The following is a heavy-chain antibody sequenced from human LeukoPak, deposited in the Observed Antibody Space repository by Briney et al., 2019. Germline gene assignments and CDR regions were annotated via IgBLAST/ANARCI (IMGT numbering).Heavy chain of an antibody. D-gene: IGHD1-1*01. V-gene: IGHV4-61*02. CDR1: GGSISSGSYY. CDR3: ARLNEEPTIWAATGTTQWYFDY. J-gene: IGHJ4*02. CDR2: IYTSGST. Sequence: PSQTLSLTCTVSGGSISSGSYYWSWIRQPAGKGLEWIGRIYTSGSTNYNPSLKSRVTISVDTSKNQFSLKLSSVTAADTAVYYCARLNEEPTIWAATGTTQWYFDYWGQGTLVTVSS.